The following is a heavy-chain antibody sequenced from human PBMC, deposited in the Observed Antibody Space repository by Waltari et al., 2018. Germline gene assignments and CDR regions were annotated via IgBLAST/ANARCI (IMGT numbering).Heavy chain of an antibody. J-gene: IGHJ4*02. D-gene: IGHD3-22*01. V-gene: IGHV3-23*01. CDR2: ISGSGGST. CDR1: GFTFSSYA. Sequence: EVQLLESGGGLVQPGGSLRLSCAASGFTFSSYAMSWVRQAPGKGLEWVSAISGSGGSTYDEDSVKGRFTISRDNSKNTLYMQRNSLRAEDTAVYYCAKDRYYYDSSGYYYDYWGQGTLVTVSS. CDR3: AKDRYYYDSSGYYYDY.